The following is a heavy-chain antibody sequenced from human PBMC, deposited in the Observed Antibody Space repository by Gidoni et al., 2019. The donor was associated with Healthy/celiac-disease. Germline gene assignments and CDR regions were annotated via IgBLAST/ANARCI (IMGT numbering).Heavy chain of an antibody. J-gene: IGHJ4*02. CDR3: TKDFYTSSYSFDY. V-gene: IGHV3-9*01. D-gene: IGHD2-2*02. CDR2: ISWNSASI. CDR1: GFTFDDYA. Sequence: EVQLVESGGGLVQPGRSLRLSCAASGFTFDDYAMHWVRQAPGKGLEWVSGISWNSASIGYADSVKGRFTISRDNAKNSLYLQMNSLRAEDTALYYCTKDFYTSSYSFDYWGQGTLVTVSS.